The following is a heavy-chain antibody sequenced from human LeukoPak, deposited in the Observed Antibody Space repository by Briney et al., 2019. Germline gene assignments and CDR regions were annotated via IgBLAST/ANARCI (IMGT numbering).Heavy chain of an antibody. CDR1: GYTFTSYD. J-gene: IGHJ5*02. D-gene: IGHD3-16*02. V-gene: IGHV1-8*01. Sequence: ASVKVSCKASGYTFTSYDINWVRQATGQGLEWVGWMNLKSGNPGYAQTFQGRVTITRNTSLGPAYMERDSRRPRTTAVDSLARDGPVPISYNWCEPSGEGTLASASS. CDR2: MNLKSGNP. CDR3: ARDGPVPISYNWCEP.